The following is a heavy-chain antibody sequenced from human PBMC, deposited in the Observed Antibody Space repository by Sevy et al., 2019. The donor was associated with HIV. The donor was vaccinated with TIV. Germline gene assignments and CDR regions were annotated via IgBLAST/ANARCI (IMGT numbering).Heavy chain of an antibody. D-gene: IGHD5-12*01. J-gene: IGHJ4*02. Sequence: WGSLRLSCAASGFTFSSYSVNWVRQAPGKGLEWVSSISSSSSYIYYADSVKGRFTISRDNAKNSLYLQMNSLRAEDTAVYYCARDWGDIVATTGIDYWGQGTLVTVSS. CDR1: GFTFSSYS. V-gene: IGHV3-21*01. CDR2: ISSSSSYI. CDR3: ARDWGDIVATTGIDY.